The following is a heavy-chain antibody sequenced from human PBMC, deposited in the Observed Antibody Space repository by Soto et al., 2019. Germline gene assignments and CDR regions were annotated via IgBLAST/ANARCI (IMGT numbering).Heavy chain of an antibody. CDR2: IFYSGTT. Sequence: QVQLQESGPGLVKPSQTLSLTCTVSGGSISSGGYFWSWIRQPPGKGLEWIGYIFYSGTTYYNPSLTRRVTISVDTSKNQFSLKLTSVTAADTAVYFSARGVLYWGQGTLVTVSS. V-gene: IGHV4-31*03. J-gene: IGHJ4*02. CDR1: GGSISSGGYF. D-gene: IGHD2-8*01. CDR3: ARGVLY.